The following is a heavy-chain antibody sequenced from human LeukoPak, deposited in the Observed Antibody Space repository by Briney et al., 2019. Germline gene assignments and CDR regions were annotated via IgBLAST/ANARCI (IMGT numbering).Heavy chain of an antibody. Sequence: SETLSLTCTVSGGSISSYYWSWIRQPPGKGLEWIGYIYYSGSTNYNPSLKSRVTISVDTSKNQFSLKLSSETAADTAVYYCARVAPSGYSSGWYFDYWGQGTLVTVSS. CDR3: ARVAPSGYSSGWYFDY. CDR1: GGSISSYY. V-gene: IGHV4-59*01. D-gene: IGHD6-19*01. CDR2: IYYSGST. J-gene: IGHJ4*02.